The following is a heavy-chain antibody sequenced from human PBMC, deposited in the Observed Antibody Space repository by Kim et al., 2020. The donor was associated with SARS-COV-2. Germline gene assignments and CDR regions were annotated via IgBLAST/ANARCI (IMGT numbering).Heavy chain of an antibody. Sequence: ASVKVSCKVSGYTLTELSMHWVRQAPGKGLEWMGGFDPEDGETIYAQKFQGRVTMTEDTSTDTAYMELSSLRSEDTAVYYCATHRLDCSGGSCLRYYGMDVWGQGTTVTVSS. D-gene: IGHD2-15*01. CDR3: ATHRLDCSGGSCLRYYGMDV. CDR1: GYTLTELS. J-gene: IGHJ6*02. CDR2: FDPEDGET. V-gene: IGHV1-24*01.